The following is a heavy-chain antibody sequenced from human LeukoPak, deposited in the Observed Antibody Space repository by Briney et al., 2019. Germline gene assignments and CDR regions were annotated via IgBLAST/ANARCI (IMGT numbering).Heavy chain of an antibody. CDR2: INPNSGNT. J-gene: IGHJ4*02. CDR1: GYTFTGHY. Sequence: ASVKVSCKASGYTFTGHYIHWVRQAPGQGLEWMGWINPNSGNTNYAQRFQGGVTMTRDTSISTAYMELSRLRSADTAVYHCAREADNWNYVRRGPPFDYWGQGTLVTVSS. D-gene: IGHD1-7*01. V-gene: IGHV1-2*02. CDR3: AREADNWNYVRRGPPFDY.